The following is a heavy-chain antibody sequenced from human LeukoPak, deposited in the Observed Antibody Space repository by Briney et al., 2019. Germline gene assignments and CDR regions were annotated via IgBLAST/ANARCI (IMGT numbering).Heavy chain of an antibody. CDR1: GDSISSSSYY. CDR3: ANNDYSNYGSDY. V-gene: IGHV4-39*01. Sequence: PSETLSLTCTVSGDSISSSSYYWGWIRQPPGKGLEWIGSIYYSGSTYYNPSLKSRVTISVDTSKNQFSLKLSSVTAADTAVYYCANNDYSNYGSDYWGQGTLVTVSS. J-gene: IGHJ4*02. D-gene: IGHD4-11*01. CDR2: IYYSGST.